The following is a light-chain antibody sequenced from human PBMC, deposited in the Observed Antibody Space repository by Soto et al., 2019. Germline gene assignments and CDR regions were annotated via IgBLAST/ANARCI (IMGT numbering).Light chain of an antibody. CDR2: GNS. J-gene: IGLJ1*01. CDR3: QSYAGSLSGPYV. V-gene: IGLV1-40*01. CDR1: SSNIGAGYD. Sequence: QSVLTQPPSVSGAPGQRVTISCTGSSSNIGAGYDVHWYQQLPGTAPKLLIYGNSNRPSGVPDRFSGSKSGTSASLAITGLQAEDEADYYCQSYAGSLSGPYVFGTGTKVTVL.